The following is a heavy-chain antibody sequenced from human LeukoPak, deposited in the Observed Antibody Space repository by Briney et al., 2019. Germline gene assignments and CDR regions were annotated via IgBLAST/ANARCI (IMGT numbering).Heavy chain of an antibody. D-gene: IGHD6-13*01. V-gene: IGHV4-34*01. CDR3: AGDPVAAVGTAFDI. J-gene: IGHJ3*02. Sequence: RSSETLSLTCAVYGGSFSGYYWSWIRQPPGKGLEWIGEVNHSGSTNYNPSLKSRVTISVDKSKNQFSLNLSSVTAADTAVYYCAGDPVAAVGTAFDIWGQGTMVTVSS. CDR2: VNHSGST. CDR1: GGSFSGYY.